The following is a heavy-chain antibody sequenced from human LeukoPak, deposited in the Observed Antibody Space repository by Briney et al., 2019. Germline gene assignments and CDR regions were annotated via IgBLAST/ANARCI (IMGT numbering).Heavy chain of an antibody. Sequence: SVKVSCKASGGTFSSYAISWVRQAPGQGLEWMGGIIPIFGTANYAQKFQGRVTITADESTSTAYMELSSLRSEDTAVYYCAVGEQLLLGDAFEIWGQGTMVTVSS. CDR3: AVGEQLLLGDAFEI. D-gene: IGHD2-15*01. CDR2: IIPIFGTA. V-gene: IGHV1-69*13. CDR1: GGTFSSYA. J-gene: IGHJ3*02.